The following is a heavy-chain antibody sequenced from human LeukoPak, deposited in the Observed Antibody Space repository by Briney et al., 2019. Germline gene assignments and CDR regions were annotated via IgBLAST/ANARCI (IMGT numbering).Heavy chain of an antibody. D-gene: IGHD3-10*01. Sequence: GGSLRLSCAASGFTFSSYSMNWVRQAPGKGLEWVSYISSSSSTIYYADSVKGRFTISRDNAKNSLYLQMNSLRAEDTAVYYCARGLGYGSGNWFDPWGQGTLLTVSS. CDR1: GFTFSSYS. CDR2: ISSSSSTI. CDR3: ARGLGYGSGNWFDP. V-gene: IGHV3-48*04. J-gene: IGHJ5*02.